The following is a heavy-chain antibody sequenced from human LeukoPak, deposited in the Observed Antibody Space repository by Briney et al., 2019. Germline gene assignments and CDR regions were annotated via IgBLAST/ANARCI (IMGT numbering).Heavy chain of an antibody. CDR2: INPSGGST. V-gene: IGHV1-46*01. Sequence: ASVKVSCKASGYTFTNYYIHWVRQAPGQGLEWMGLINPSGGSTNYAQKFQGRVTMTRDTSTSTVYMEMSSLRSEDTAVYYYARSNYYDFWSGRIDYWGQGTLVTVSS. J-gene: IGHJ4*02. CDR1: GYTFTNYY. D-gene: IGHD3-3*01. CDR3: ARSNYYDFWSGRIDY.